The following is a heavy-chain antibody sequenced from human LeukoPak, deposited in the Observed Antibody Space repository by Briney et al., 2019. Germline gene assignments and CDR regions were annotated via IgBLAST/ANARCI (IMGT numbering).Heavy chain of an antibody. CDR1: GGSISSSSYY. D-gene: IGHD5-24*01. V-gene: IGHV4-39*01. CDR2: IYYSGST. CDR3: ARPMYCGAGWLQLGVFGY. J-gene: IGHJ4*02. Sequence: SETLSLTCTVSGGSISSSSYYWGWIRQPPGKGLEWIGSIYYSGSTYYNPSLKSRVTISVDTSKNQFSLKLSSVTAADTAVYYCARPMYCGAGWLQLGVFGYWGQGTLVTVSS.